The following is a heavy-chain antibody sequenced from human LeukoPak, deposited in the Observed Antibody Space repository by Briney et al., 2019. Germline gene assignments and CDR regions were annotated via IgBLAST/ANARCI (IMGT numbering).Heavy chain of an antibody. D-gene: IGHD6-13*01. Sequence: SETLSLTCTVSGGSISSGSYYWSWIRQPAGKGLEWIGYIYYSGSTNYNPSLKSRVTISVDTSKNQFSLKLSSVTAADTAVYYCARDSTYSSSWYAGNAFDIWGQGTMVTVSS. V-gene: IGHV4-61*10. J-gene: IGHJ3*02. CDR2: IYYSGST. CDR3: ARDSTYSSSWYAGNAFDI. CDR1: GGSISSGSYY.